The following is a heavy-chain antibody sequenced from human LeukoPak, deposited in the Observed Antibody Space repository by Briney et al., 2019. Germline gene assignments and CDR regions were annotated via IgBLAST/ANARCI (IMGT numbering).Heavy chain of an antibody. V-gene: IGHV4-34*01. CDR2: INHSGST. CDR3: ARSKINWGSGLNCFDL. D-gene: IGHD7-27*01. J-gene: IGHJ3*01. CDR1: GGSLSPYY. Sequence: SETLSLTCVVYGGSLSPYYWNWIRQPPGKGLEWIAEINHSGSTHYNPSLKSRVTISADTSKNQFSLNLTSVTAADTAVYYCARSKINWGSGLNCFDLWGQGTMVTVSS.